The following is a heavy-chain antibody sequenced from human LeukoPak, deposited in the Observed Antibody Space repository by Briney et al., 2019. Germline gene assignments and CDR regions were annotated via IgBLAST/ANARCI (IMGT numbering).Heavy chain of an antibody. V-gene: IGHV1-2*02. CDR3: ARVGSITARKNYFDY. CDR1: GYTFTAYY. J-gene: IGHJ4*02. D-gene: IGHD6-6*01. Sequence: ASVKVSCKAVGYTFTAYYIHWVRQAPGQGLEWMGWINPNSGGTNSAQKFQGRVTMTRDSSISTAYMEISRLTSDDTAVYHCARVGSITARKNYFDYWGQGTLVTVSS. CDR2: INPNSGGT.